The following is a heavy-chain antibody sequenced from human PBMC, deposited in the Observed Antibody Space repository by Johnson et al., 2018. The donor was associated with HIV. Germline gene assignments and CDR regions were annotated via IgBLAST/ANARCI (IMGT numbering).Heavy chain of an antibody. CDR3: ARQQLSRNVAFDI. Sequence: VQLVESGGGLIQPGGSLTLSCAASGFTFSSYWMHWVRQVAGKGLVWVARINSDGSRTNYADSVKGRFTISRDNAKNTLYLQMNSLRAEDTAVYYCARQQLSRNVAFDIWGQGTMVTVSS. J-gene: IGHJ3*02. CDR1: GFTFSSYW. D-gene: IGHD6-13*01. V-gene: IGHV3-74*02. CDR2: INSDGSRT.